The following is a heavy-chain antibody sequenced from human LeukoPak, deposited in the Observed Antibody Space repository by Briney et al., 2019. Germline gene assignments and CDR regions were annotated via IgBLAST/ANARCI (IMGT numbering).Heavy chain of an antibody. CDR1: GYTFTDYY. V-gene: IGHV1-46*01. CDR3: AREAVTISALVRTQTTKRPHRFDP. CDR2: INPSGGST. J-gene: IGHJ5*02. D-gene: IGHD3-3*01. Sequence: ASVKVSCKASGYTFTDYYMHWVRQAPGQGLEWMGIINPSGGSTNYAQKFQGRVTMTRDMSTNTVYMQLSSLRSEDTAVYYCAREAVTISALVRTQTTKRPHRFDPWGQGTLVTVSS.